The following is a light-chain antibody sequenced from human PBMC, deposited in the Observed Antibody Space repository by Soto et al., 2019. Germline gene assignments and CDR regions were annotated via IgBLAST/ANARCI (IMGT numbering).Light chain of an antibody. Sequence: SYVLTQPPSVSVSPGQTASITCSGDKLGDKYACWYQQKPGQSPVLVIYQDSKRPSGIPERFSGSNSGNTATLTISGTQAMDEADYYCQAWDSSSLVVFGGGTKLTVL. CDR3: QAWDSSSLVV. V-gene: IGLV3-1*01. CDR2: QDS. CDR1: KLGDKY. J-gene: IGLJ2*01.